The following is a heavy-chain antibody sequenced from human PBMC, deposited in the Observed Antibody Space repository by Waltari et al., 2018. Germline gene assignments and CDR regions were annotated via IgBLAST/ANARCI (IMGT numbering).Heavy chain of an antibody. V-gene: IGHV4-39*01. CDR1: GGSISSSSYY. CDR2: IYYSGST. CDR3: ARGVVVTTLDY. D-gene: IGHD2-21*02. Sequence: QLQLQESGPGLVKPSETLSLTCPVPGGSISSSSYYWGWIRQPPGKGLEWIGSIYYSGSTYYNPSLKSRVTISVDTSKNQFSLKLSSVTAADTAVYYCARGVVVTTLDYWGQGTLVTVSS. J-gene: IGHJ4*02.